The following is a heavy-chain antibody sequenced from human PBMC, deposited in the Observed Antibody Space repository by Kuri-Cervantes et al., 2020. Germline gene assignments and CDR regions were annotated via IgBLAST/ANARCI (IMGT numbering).Heavy chain of an antibody. CDR2: INHSGTI. CDR3: GRGFSSTWSN. Sequence: GSLRLSCDVYGGSFSGDYWNWIRQPPGKGLEWIGEINHSGTITYNPSLKSRVTISIDTTKNHFSLRLTSVAAADTAVYYCGRGFSSTWSNWGQGTQVTVSS. V-gene: IGHV4-34*01. CDR1: GGSFSGDY. D-gene: IGHD6-13*01. J-gene: IGHJ4*02.